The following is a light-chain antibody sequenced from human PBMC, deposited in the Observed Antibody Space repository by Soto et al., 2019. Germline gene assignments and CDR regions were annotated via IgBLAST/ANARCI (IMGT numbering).Light chain of an antibody. CDR1: QSVSNN. CDR2: GAS. V-gene: IGKV3D-15*01. CDR3: HQYNNWPPIT. Sequence: EVLLTQSPATLSASPGERATLSCRASQSVSNNLAWYQQKPGQAPRLLMYGASARATGAPARFSGGGSGTEFTLTISSLQSEDFAVYYCHQYNNWPPITFGQGTRLEIK. J-gene: IGKJ5*01.